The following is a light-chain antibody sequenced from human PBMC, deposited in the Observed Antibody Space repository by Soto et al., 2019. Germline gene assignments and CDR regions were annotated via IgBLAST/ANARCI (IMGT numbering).Light chain of an antibody. V-gene: IGKV3-20*01. J-gene: IGKJ1*01. CDR2: GAS. Sequence: IVWTQSPGTLSLSPGERATLSCRASQSVSSNYLAWYQQKPGQAPRLLIYGASGRATGIPDRFSGSGSGTDFTLTISRLEPEDFAVYYCQQYGSSPWTFGQGTKVDIK. CDR3: QQYGSSPWT. CDR1: QSVSSNY.